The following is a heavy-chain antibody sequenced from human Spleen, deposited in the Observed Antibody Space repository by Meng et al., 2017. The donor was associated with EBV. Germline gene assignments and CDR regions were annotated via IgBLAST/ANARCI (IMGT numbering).Heavy chain of an antibody. D-gene: IGHD4-17*01. CDR3: ASTTTMTSFDY. CDR1: GGSISSGGHY. V-gene: IGHV4-30-4*01. CDR2: LYYSGSA. Sequence: QGPLQESGPGLVKPSQTLSPTCSVSGGSISSGGHYWSWIRQPPGKGLEWIGYLYYSGSAYYNPSLKSRLTISVDTSKNQFSLKLTSVTAADTAVYYCASTTTMTSFDYWGQGTLVTVSS. J-gene: IGHJ4*02.